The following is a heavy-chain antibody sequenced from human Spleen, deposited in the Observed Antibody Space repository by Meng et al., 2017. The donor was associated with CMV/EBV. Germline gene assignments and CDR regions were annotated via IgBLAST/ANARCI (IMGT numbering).Heavy chain of an antibody. CDR3: ANLGLWSGHYDY. J-gene: IGHJ4*02. D-gene: IGHD3-3*01. V-gene: IGHV1-8*01. CDR2: MNPNNGNT. Sequence: CKPSGSSFTGFALNWVRQATGPGLGWVGLMNPNNGNTGYAPKFQGRVTLTRTTSIRTAYMELSSLSSEDTAVYYCANLGLWSGHYDYWGQGTLVTVSS. CDR1: GSSFTGFA.